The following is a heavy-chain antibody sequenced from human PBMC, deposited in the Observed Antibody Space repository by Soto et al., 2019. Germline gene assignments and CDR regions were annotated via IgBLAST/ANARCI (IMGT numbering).Heavy chain of an antibody. CDR2: NYYSGIT. CDR1: GGSLSSGGYY. CDR3: ARGSSIAGLYYGMDV. D-gene: IGHD6-6*01. J-gene: IGHJ6*02. Sequence: SETLSLTCTLSGGSLSSGGYYWTWIRQHPGKGLEWIGYNYYSGITYYNPSLKSRVTISLDTSKNQFSLKLSSVTAADTAVYYCARGSSIAGLYYGMDVWGQGTTVTVSS. V-gene: IGHV4-31*03.